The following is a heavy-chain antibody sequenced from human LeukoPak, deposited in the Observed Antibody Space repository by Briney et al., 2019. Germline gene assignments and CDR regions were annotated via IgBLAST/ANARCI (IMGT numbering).Heavy chain of an antibody. CDR3: ATLTSAAAGVTGDY. V-gene: IGHV4-59*01. CDR1: GGSISSYY. CDR2: IYYSGST. J-gene: IGHJ4*02. Sequence: PSETLSLTCTVSGGSISSYYWSWIRQPPGKGLEWIGYIYYSGSTNYNPSLKSRVTISVDTSKNQFSLKLSSVTPADTAVYYCATLTSAAAGVTGDYWGQGTLVTVSS. D-gene: IGHD6-13*01.